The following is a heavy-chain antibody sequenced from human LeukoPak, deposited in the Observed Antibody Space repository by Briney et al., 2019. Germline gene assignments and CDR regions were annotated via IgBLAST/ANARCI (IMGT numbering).Heavy chain of an antibody. CDR3: AGSYDFWSGYPY. CDR1: GGTFSSYA. V-gene: IGHV1-69*01. J-gene: IGHJ4*02. Sequence: SSVKVSCTASGGTFSSYAISWVRQAPGQGLEWMGGIIPIFGTANYAQKFQGRVTITADESTSTAYMELSSLRSEDTAVYYCAGSYDFWSGYPYWGQGTLVTVSS. CDR2: IIPIFGTA. D-gene: IGHD3-3*01.